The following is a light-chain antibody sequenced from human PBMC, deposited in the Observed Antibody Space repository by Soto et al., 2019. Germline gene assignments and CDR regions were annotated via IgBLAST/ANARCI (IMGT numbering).Light chain of an antibody. CDR1: QSVSSY. CDR3: QQRSNWLFT. CDR2: DAS. J-gene: IGKJ3*01. V-gene: IGKV3-11*01. Sequence: EIVCTPSPATLSLSPGESATLSCMASQSVSSYLAWYQQKPGQAPRLLIYDASNRATGIPAMFSGCGPGTDFTLTISSLEPEDFAVYYCQQRSNWLFTVGHGTKVDIK.